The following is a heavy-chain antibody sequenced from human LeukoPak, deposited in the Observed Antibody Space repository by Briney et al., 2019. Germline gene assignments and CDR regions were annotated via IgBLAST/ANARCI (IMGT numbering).Heavy chain of an antibody. V-gene: IGHV1-18*01. CDR3: ARDAVHGSNVYIWFDL. Sequence: ASVKVSCKASGYTFASYGIGWVRQAPGQGLEWMGWISAYNGNTNYAQKFQGRVTMTTDTSTSTAYMEVRSLRSDDTAVYYCARDAVHGSNVYIWFDLWGQGTLVTASS. J-gene: IGHJ5*02. D-gene: IGHD1-26*01. CDR2: ISAYNGNT. CDR1: GYTFASYG.